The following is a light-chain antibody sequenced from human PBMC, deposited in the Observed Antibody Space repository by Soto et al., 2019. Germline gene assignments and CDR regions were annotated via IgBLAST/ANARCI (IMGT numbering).Light chain of an antibody. CDR3: SSYTSSSTFSV. CDR1: SSDVGGYNY. J-gene: IGLJ1*01. Sequence: QSVLTQPSSVSGSPGQSITISCTGTSSDVGGYNYVSWYQQHPGKAPKLMIYEVSNRPSGVSNRFSGSKSGNTASLTISRLQAEDEDDYYCSSYTSSSTFSVFGPATKVTV. V-gene: IGLV2-14*01. CDR2: EVS.